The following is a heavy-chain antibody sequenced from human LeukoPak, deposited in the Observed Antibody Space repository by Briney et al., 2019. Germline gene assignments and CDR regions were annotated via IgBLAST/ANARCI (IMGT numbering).Heavy chain of an antibody. V-gene: IGHV1-46*01. CDR3: AREGAEVLRYFDSDAFDI. CDR2: INPSGGST. CDR1: GYTFTSYY. Sequence: GASVKVSCKASGYTFTSYYMHWVRQAPGQGLEWMGIINPSGGSTSYAQKFQGRVTMTRDTSTSTVYMELSSLRSEDTAVYYCAREGAEVLRYFDSDAFDIWGQGTMVTVSS. D-gene: IGHD3-9*01. J-gene: IGHJ3*02.